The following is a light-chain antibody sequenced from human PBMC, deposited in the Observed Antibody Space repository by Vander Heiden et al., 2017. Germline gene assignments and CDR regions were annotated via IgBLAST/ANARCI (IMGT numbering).Light chain of an antibody. V-gene: IGKV4-1*01. J-gene: IGKJ1*01. Sequence: DIVMTQSPDSLAVSLGERATINCKSSQSVLYSSNNKNYLAWYQQKPGQPPKLLIYWAPTRESGVPDRFSGSGSGTDFTLTISSLQAEDVAVYYCQQYDNTPRTFGQGTKVEIK. CDR3: QQYDNTPRT. CDR2: WAP. CDR1: QSVLYSSNNKNY.